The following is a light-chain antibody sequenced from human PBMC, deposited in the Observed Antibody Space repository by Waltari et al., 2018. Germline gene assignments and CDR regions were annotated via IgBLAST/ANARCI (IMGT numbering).Light chain of an antibody. CDR1: SGDVGSYNY. V-gene: IGLV2-11*01. CDR2: DVN. CDR3: CSYAGRITLL. J-gene: IGLJ2*01. Sequence: QSALTQPRSVSGSPGQSVTISCTGTSGDVGSYNYVSWYQQHPGKAPKLMIYDVNKRPPGVPGRFSGSKSGNTASLTISGRQVEDEADYSCCSYAGRITLLVGGGTKLTGL.